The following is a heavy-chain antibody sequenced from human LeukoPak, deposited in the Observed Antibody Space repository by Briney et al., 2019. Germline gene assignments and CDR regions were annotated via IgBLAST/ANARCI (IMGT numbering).Heavy chain of an antibody. CDR1: GYTSTSYG. V-gene: IGHV1-18*01. CDR3: ARGPIIDIVVIPAAADYYHMDV. Sequence: GASVKVSCKASGYTSTSYGISWVRQAPGQGLERMGWISAYNGNTRYAQKLQGRVTMTTDSSTSTAYMELRSLRSDDTAVYYCARGPIIDIVVIPAAADYYHMDVWGKGTTVTVSS. CDR2: ISAYNGNT. J-gene: IGHJ6*03. D-gene: IGHD2-2*01.